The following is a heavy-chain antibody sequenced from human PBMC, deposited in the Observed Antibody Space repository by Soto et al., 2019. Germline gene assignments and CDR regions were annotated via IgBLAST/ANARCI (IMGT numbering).Heavy chain of an antibody. V-gene: IGHV3-33*01. D-gene: IGHD3-10*01. CDR2: IWYDGSNK. CDR3: ARGSRLWFGDEDWFDP. CDR1: GFTFSSYG. J-gene: IGHJ5*02. Sequence: QVQLVESGGGVVQPGRSLRLSCAASGFTFSSYGMHWVRQAPGKGLEWVAVIWYDGSNKYYADSVKGRFTISRDNSKNTLDRQMNSLSAEDTAVYYCARGSRLWFGDEDWFDPWGQGTLVTVSS.